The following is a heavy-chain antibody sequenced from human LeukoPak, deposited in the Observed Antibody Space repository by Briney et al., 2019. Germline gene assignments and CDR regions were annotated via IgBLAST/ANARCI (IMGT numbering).Heavy chain of an antibody. CDR3: VASTGYSSSWFYFDY. V-gene: IGHV3-48*01. CDR1: GFTFSSYS. D-gene: IGHD6-13*01. Sequence: PGGSLRLSCAASGFTFSSYSMNWVRQAPGKGVEWVSYISSSSSTIYYADSVKGRFTISRDNAKNSLYLQMNSLRAEDTAVYYCVASTGYSSSWFYFDYWGQGTLVTVSS. CDR2: ISSSSSTI. J-gene: IGHJ4*02.